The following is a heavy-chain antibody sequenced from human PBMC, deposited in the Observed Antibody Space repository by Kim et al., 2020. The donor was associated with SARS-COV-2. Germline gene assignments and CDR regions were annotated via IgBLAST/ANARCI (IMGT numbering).Heavy chain of an antibody. V-gene: IGHV3-30*04. CDR3: ARKPQSGGFLEWIRYYYGMDV. Sequence: GGSLRLSCAASGFTFSSYAMHWVRQAPGKGLEWVAVISYDGSNKYYVDSVKGRFTISRDNSKNTLYLQMNSLRAEDTAVYYCARKPQSGGFLEWIRYYYGMDVWGQGTTVTVSS. CDR1: GFTFSSYA. J-gene: IGHJ6*02. D-gene: IGHD3-3*01. CDR2: ISYDGSNK.